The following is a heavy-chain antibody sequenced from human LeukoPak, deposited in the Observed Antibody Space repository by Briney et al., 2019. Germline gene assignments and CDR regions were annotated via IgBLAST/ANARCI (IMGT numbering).Heavy chain of an antibody. Sequence: ASVKVSCKASGYTFTNYAISWVRQAPGQGLEWMGWISAYNGNTNYGQKLQGRVTMTTDTSTSTAYMELRSLRSDDTAVYYCARDNPYSGYRWPTFDYWGQGTLVTVSS. D-gene: IGHD5-12*01. J-gene: IGHJ4*02. CDR1: GYTFTNYA. V-gene: IGHV1-18*01. CDR2: ISAYNGNT. CDR3: ARDNPYSGYRWPTFDY.